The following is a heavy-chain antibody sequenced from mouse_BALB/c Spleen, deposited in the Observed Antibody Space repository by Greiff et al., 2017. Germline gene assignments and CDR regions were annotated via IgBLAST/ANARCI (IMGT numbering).Heavy chain of an antibody. J-gene: IGHJ4*01. D-gene: IGHD2-4*01. CDR2: IYPGDGDT. V-gene: IGHV1-82*01. Sequence: VQLQESGPELVKPGASVKISCKASGYAFSSSWMNWVKQRPGQGLEWIGRIYPGDGDTNYNGKFKGKATLTADKSSSTAYMQLSSLTSVDSAVYFCARDDYDVDYAMDYWGQGTSVTVSS. CDR1: GYAFSSSW. CDR3: ARDDYDVDYAMDY.